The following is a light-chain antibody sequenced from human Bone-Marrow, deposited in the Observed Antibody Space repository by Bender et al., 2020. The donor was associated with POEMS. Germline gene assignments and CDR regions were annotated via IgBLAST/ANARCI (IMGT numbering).Light chain of an antibody. V-gene: IGLV1-44*01. Sequence: QSVLTQPPSASGTPGQRVTISCSGGSSNIGAHAVNWYQHLPGTAPKLLIYSSHRRPSEVPDRFSGSNSGNTATLTISRVEAGDEADYYCQVWDSSSDRRGVFGGGTKLTVL. CDR1: SSNIGAHA. J-gene: IGLJ3*02. CDR3: QVWDSSSDRRGV. CDR2: SSH.